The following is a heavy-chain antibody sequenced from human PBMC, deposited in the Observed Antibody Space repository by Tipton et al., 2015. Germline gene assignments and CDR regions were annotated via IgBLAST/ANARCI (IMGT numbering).Heavy chain of an antibody. J-gene: IGHJ2*01. D-gene: IGHD6-19*01. V-gene: IGHV4-59*12. CDR1: GGSISNYY. CDR3: ARGHYVSGWYSHYFDL. Sequence: TLSLTCTVSGGSISNYYWNWIRQPPGKGLERIGYISYSGSPNYNPSLRSRVTISVDASKNQFSLQLSSITAADTAVYYCARGHYVSGWYSHYFDLWGRGSLVTVSS. CDR2: ISYSGSP.